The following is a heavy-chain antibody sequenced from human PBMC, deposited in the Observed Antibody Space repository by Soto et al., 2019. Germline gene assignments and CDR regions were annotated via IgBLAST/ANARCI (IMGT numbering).Heavy chain of an antibody. J-gene: IGHJ5*02. CDR1: NDTISNPSYC. D-gene: IGHD3-22*01. CDR2: IYHTGSS. V-gene: IGHV4-39*01. Sequence: SETLSLTCTVSNDTISNPSYCWVRNRQPPGKGLEWIGSIYHTGSSYCNPSLHGRVTISMNKSNNQFSLKLTPVTDATTSIYFLGGQISLFSFQVLDGMISNLTFFAPWGQGTLVTVSS. CDR3: GGQISLFSFQVLDGMISNLTFFAP.